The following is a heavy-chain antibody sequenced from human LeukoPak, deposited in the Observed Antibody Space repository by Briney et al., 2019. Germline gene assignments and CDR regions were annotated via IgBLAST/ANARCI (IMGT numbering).Heavy chain of an antibody. CDR1: GFTFSNFW. J-gene: IGHJ4*02. Sequence: GGSLRLSCAASGFTFSNFWMSWVRQAPGQGLEWVANIKQDGSEKYYVDSVKGRFTISRDTAKNSLYLQMNSLRAEDTALYYCARARPLDYLGQGTLVTISS. CDR2: IKQDGSEK. CDR3: ARARPLDY. V-gene: IGHV3-7*01.